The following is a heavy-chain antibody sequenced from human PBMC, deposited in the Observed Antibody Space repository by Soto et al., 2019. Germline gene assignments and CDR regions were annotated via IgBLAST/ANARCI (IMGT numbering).Heavy chain of an antibody. CDR1: GGSISSYY. CDR3: ARDDSIVGATGDY. V-gene: IGHV4-4*07. CDR2: IYTSGST. Sequence: QVQLQESGPGLVKPSETLSLTCTVSGGSISSYYWSWIRQPAGKGLEWVGRIYTSGSTNYNPSLQSGVTMSVDPSKNQFSLKLSSVTAADTAAYYCARDDSIVGATGDYWGQGTLVTVSS. D-gene: IGHD1-26*01. J-gene: IGHJ4*02.